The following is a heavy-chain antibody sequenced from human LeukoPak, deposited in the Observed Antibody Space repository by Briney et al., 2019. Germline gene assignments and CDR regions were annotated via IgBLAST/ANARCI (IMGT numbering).Heavy chain of an antibody. CDR2: IYTSGST. D-gene: IGHD3-3*01. CDR3: AREGYYDFWIDY. Sequence: PSETLSLTCTVSGGSISSGSYYWSWIRQPAGKGLEWIGRIYTSGSTNYNPSLKSRVTMSVDTSKNQFSLKLSSVTAADTAVYYCAREGYYDFWIDYWGQGTLVTVSS. CDR1: GGSISSGSYY. V-gene: IGHV4-61*02. J-gene: IGHJ4*02.